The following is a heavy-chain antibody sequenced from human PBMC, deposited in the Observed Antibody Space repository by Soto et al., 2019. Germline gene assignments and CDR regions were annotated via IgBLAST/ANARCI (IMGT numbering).Heavy chain of an antibody. J-gene: IGHJ5*02. CDR1: GGTFSSYT. Sequence: GASVNVSCKASGGTFSSYTISWVRQAPGQGLEWMGRIIPILGIANYAQKFQGRVTITADKSTSTAYMELSSLRSEDTAVYYCARESGYDGVFDPWGQGTLVTVSS. V-gene: IGHV1-69*04. CDR2: IIPILGIA. CDR3: ARESGYDGVFDP. D-gene: IGHD5-12*01.